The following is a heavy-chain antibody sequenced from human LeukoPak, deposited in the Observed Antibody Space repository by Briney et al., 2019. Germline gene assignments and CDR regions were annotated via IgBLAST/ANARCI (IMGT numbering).Heavy chain of an antibody. CDR3: ARAPTSYYYFDY. D-gene: IGHD1-26*01. Sequence: PGRSLRLFCAASGFTFSSYGMHWVRQAPGKGLEWVAVIWYDGSNKYYADSVKGRFTISRDNSKNTLYLQMNSLRAEDTAVYYCARAPTSYYYFDYWGQGTLVTVSS. CDR1: GFTFSSYG. CDR2: IWYDGSNK. J-gene: IGHJ4*02. V-gene: IGHV3-33*01.